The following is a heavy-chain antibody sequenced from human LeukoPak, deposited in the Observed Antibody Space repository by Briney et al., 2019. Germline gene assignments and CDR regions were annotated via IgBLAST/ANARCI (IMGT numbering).Heavy chain of an antibody. CDR2: TSYNGNT. CDR1: GYTFSNYG. Sequence: ASVKVSCKASGYTFSNYGISWVRQAPGLGLEWMGWTSYNGNTNYAQKFQDRVTMTTDTSTTTAYMELRSLESDDTAVYYCARYFDWLLWSWFDPWGQGTLVTVSS. CDR3: ARYFDWLLWSWFDP. D-gene: IGHD3-9*01. J-gene: IGHJ5*02. V-gene: IGHV1-18*04.